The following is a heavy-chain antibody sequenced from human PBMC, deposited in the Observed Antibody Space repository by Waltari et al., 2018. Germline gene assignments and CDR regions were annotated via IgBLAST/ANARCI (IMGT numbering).Heavy chain of an antibody. CDR1: GESFSDHF. Sequence: QVQLNQWGAGVLKPSETLSLTCAVYGESFSDHFWTWIRQPPGKGLEWLGQMNHRGSGTYNPSLKNRVTISVDTSMNQFSLMMTSLTAADTAVYYCARAPSFHYGVFSVPLTLDYWSQGTMVFVSS. CDR2: MNHRGSG. D-gene: IGHD4-17*01. V-gene: IGHV4-34*01. CDR3: ARAPSFHYGVFSVPLTLDY. J-gene: IGHJ3*01.